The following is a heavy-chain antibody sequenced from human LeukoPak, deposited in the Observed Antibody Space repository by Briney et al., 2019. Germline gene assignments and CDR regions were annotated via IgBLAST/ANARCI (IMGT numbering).Heavy chain of an antibody. CDR1: GGTFISYA. Sequence: ASVKVSCKASGGTFISYAISWVRQAPGQGLEWMGGIIPIFGTANYAQKFQGRVTITADESTSTAYMELSSLRSEDTAVYYCAGSHGYSSSWDLVFFSLDYWGQGTLVTVSS. J-gene: IGHJ4*02. CDR3: AGSHGYSSSWDLVFFSLDY. CDR2: IIPIFGTA. D-gene: IGHD6-13*01. V-gene: IGHV1-69*01.